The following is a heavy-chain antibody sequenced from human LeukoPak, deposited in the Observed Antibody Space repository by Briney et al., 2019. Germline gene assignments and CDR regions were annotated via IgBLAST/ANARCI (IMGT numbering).Heavy chain of an antibody. CDR3: AREGSGNTAMAAPDY. Sequence: PSETLSLICAVYGGSFSGYYWSWIRQPPGKGLEWIGEINHSGSTNYSPSLKSRVTISVDTSKNQFSLKLSSVTAAGTAVYYCAREGSGNTAMAAPDYWGQGTRVTVSS. CDR2: INHSGST. D-gene: IGHD5-18*01. J-gene: IGHJ4*02. CDR1: GGSFSGYY. V-gene: IGHV4-34*01.